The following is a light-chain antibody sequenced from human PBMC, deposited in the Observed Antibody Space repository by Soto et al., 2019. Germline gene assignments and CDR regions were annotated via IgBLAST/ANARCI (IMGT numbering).Light chain of an antibody. CDR2: LAS. CDR3: QQYENWPRT. J-gene: IGKJ1*01. CDR1: QAVNTR. V-gene: IGKV3D-15*01. Sequence: EIVLTQSPATLSSFPGDRVTLSCRASQAVNTRLAWYQHKPGQAPRLLIYLASNRAAGVPARFSGSGSGTDFTLTISSLQSEDFAVYYCQQYENWPRTFGQGTKVDIK.